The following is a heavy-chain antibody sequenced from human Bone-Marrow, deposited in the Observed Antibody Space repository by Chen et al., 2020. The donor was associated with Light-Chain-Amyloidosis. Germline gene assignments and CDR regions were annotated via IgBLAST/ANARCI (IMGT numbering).Heavy chain of an antibody. J-gene: IGHJ4*02. CDR3: ARSLWYYFDS. V-gene: IGHV3-48*03. CDR1: GFTFSDHE. Sequence: DVHLVESGGGLVQPGGSLRLSCAASGFTFSDHEMNWVRQAPGKGLEWVAHMKNDGTTIYYADSVKGRFPISRDNAKNSLYLEMNSLRGEDTAVYYCARSLWYYFDSWGQGTLVTVSS. D-gene: IGHD3-16*01. CDR2: MKNDGTTI.